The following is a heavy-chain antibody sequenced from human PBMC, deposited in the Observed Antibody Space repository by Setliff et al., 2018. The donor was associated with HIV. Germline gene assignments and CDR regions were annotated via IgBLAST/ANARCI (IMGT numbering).Heavy chain of an antibody. CDR3: ARIFGGNSAPFDY. V-gene: IGHV4-59*01. D-gene: IGHD2-21*02. J-gene: IGHJ4*02. CDR1: GGSISSFY. Sequence: PSETLSLTCTVSGGSISSFYWSWIRQTPGKGLEWIGQIYYNGITNYNPSLKSRVSMSMDTSKTQFSLRLSSVTAADTAVYYCARIFGGNSAPFDYWGQGILVTVS. CDR2: IYYNGIT.